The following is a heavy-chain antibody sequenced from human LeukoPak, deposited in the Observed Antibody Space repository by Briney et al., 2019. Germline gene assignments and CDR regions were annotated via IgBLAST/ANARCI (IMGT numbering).Heavy chain of an antibody. CDR2: VKQDGSEK. J-gene: IGHJ6*02. Sequence: GGSLRLSCAASGFTFSSYWMSWVRQAPGKGLEWVANVKQDGSEKHYVDSVKGRFTISRDNTENSLHLQMNSLGAEDTAVYYCAVGVNYYYGMDVWGQGTTVTVSS. CDR3: AVGVNYYYGMDV. V-gene: IGHV3-7*01. CDR1: GFTFSSYW. D-gene: IGHD3-16*01.